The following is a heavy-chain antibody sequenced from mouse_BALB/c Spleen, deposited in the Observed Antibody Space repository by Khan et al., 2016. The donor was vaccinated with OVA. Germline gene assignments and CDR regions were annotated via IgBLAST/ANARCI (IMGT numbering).Heavy chain of an antibody. CDR2: INPSNNYT. CDR1: GYTFTSYT. J-gene: IGHJ3*01. Sequence: QVQLKESGAELARPGASVKMSCKASGYTFTSYTMHWVRQRPGQAPEWIGHINPSNNYTNYNQNIKDKATLIVDKSSSTAYMQLSSLTSEDSAGNYCVREGAYHRADGWFAYGGQGTLVTVSA. D-gene: IGHD2-14*01. V-gene: IGHV1-4*01. CDR3: VREGAYHRADGWFAY.